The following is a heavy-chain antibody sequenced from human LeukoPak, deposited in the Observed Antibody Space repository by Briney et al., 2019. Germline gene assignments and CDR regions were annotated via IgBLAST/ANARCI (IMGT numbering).Heavy chain of an antibody. J-gene: IGHJ2*01. CDR1: GYTFTGYY. V-gene: IGHV1-2*02. D-gene: IGHD6-19*01. Sequence: ASVKVSCKTSGYTFTGYYMHWVRQAPGQGLEWMGWINPNSGGTNYAQKFQGRVTMTRDTSISTADMELTRLRSDDTAGYYCARYSSGWYFDLWGRGTLVTVSS. CDR2: INPNSGGT. CDR3: ARYSSGWYFDL.